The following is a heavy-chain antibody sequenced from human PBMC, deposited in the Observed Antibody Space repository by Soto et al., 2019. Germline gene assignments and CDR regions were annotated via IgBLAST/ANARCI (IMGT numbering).Heavy chain of an antibody. V-gene: IGHV4-34*01. CDR2: INHSGST. CDR1: GGSFSGYY. Sequence: KPSETLSLTCAVYGGSFSGYYWSWIRQPPGKGLEWIGEINHSGSTNYNPSLKSRVTISVDTSKNQFSLKLSSVTAADTAVYYCARGRGYYYDSSGYRYYFDYWGQGTLVTVSS. CDR3: ARGRGYYYDSSGYRYYFDY. D-gene: IGHD3-22*01. J-gene: IGHJ4*02.